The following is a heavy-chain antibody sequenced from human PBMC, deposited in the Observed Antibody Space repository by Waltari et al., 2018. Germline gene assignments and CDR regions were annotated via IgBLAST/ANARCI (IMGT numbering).Heavy chain of an antibody. J-gene: IGHJ3*02. CDR2: MNPNSGNT. Sequence: QVQLVQSGSEVKKPGASVKVSCKASGYTFTSYDINWVRQATGQGLEWMGWMNPNSGNTGYAQKFQGRVTITRDTSASTAYMELSSLRSEDTAVYYCARVEGDGYNFANDAFDIWGQGTMVTVSS. CDR3: ARVEGDGYNFANDAFDI. D-gene: IGHD5-12*01. V-gene: IGHV1-8*03. CDR1: GYTFTSYD.